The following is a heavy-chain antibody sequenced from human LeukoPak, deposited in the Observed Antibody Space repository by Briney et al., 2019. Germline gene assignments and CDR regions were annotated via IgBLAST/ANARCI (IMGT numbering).Heavy chain of an antibody. D-gene: IGHD4-17*01. CDR2: ISSSSSYI. CDR1: GFTFSSYS. CDR3: ARDFSEGLYGDYYFDY. Sequence: GGSLRLSCAASGFTFSSYSMNWVRQAPGKGLEWVSSISSSSSYIYYADSVKGRFTISRDNAKNSLYLQMNSLKTEDTAVYYCARDFSEGLYGDYYFDYWGQGTLVTVSS. J-gene: IGHJ4*02. V-gene: IGHV3-21*04.